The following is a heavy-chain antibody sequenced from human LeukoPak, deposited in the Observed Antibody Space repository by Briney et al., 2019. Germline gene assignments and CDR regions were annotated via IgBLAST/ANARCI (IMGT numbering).Heavy chain of an antibody. CDR3: ARDYDGDYSFDY. Sequence: SVKVSCKASGGTFSSYAISWVRQAPGQGLEWMGRIIPILGIANYAQKFQGRVTINADKSTSTAYMELSSLRSEDTAVYYCARDYDGDYSFDYWGQGTLVTVSS. D-gene: IGHD4-17*01. J-gene: IGHJ4*02. CDR2: IIPILGIA. CDR1: GGTFSSYA. V-gene: IGHV1-69*04.